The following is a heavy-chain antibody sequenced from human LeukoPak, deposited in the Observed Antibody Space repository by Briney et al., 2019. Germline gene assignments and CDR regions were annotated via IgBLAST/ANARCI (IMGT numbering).Heavy chain of an antibody. CDR1: GFTLGAYA. D-gene: IGHD2-15*01. CDR2: ISYDGRNQ. J-gene: IGHJ4*02. CDR3: VREREEAARLFYFDN. V-gene: IGHV3-30*04. Sequence: GGSLRLSCATSGFTLGAYALHWVRQAPGKGLEWVAVISYDGRNQNYADSVKGRFTISRDRSKSTVSLQMNSLRVEDTAVYYCVREREEAARLFYFDNWGQGTLVTVSS.